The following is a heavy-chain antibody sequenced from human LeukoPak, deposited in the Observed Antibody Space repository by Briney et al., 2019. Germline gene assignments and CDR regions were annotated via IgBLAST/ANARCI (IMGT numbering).Heavy chain of an antibody. CDR1: GFTFSSYA. V-gene: IGHV3-30-3*01. D-gene: IGHD2-2*01. J-gene: IGHJ4*02. Sequence: GGSLRLSCAASGFTFSSYAMHWVRQAPARGLEGVAVISYDGSNKYYADSVKGRFTISRDNSKNTLYLQMNSLRAEDTAVYYCARDGDCSSTSCSSFDYWGQGTLVTVSS. CDR3: ARDGDCSSTSCSSFDY. CDR2: ISYDGSNK.